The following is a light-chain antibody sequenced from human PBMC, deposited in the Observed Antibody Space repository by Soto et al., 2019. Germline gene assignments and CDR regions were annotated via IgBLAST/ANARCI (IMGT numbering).Light chain of an antibody. CDR3: QHYNSYSEA. Sequence: DIQLTPSPSFLSASVGDRVTITFRAIQGISSYLAWYQQKPGKAPKLLIYAASTLQSGVPSRFSGSGSGTEFTLTISSLQPDDFATYYCQHYNSYSEAFGQGTKVDIK. CDR2: AAS. J-gene: IGKJ1*01. CDR1: QGISSY. V-gene: IGKV1-9*01.